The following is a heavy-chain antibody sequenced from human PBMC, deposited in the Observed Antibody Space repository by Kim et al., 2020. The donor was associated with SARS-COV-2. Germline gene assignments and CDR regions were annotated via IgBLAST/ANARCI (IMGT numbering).Heavy chain of an antibody. D-gene: IGHD3-10*01. J-gene: IGHJ6*02. CDR2: IIPIFGTA. Sequence: SVKVSCKASGGTFSSYAISWVRQAAGQGLEWMGGIIPIFGTANYAQKFQGRVTITADESTSTAYMDLSSLRSEDTAVYYCSRRSMVWGATDNYKGMDVWGQGTTVTASS. V-gene: IGHV1-69*13. CDR3: SRRSMVWGATDNYKGMDV. CDR1: GGTFSSYA.